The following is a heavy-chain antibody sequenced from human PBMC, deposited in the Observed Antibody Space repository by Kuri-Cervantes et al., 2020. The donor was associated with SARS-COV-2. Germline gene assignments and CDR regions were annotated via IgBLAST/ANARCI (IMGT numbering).Heavy chain of an antibody. CDR3: ARNLGAGDGYNRGFDY. CDR2: IIPMFGVI. Sequence: SVKVSCKASGGPFSKFTINWVRQAPGQGLEWMGGIIPMFGVISYARKFQGRVTITADESTSTSYMELGSLRSDDTAVYYCARNLGAGDGYNRGFDYWGQGILVTVSS. CDR1: GGPFSKFT. D-gene: IGHD5-24*01. V-gene: IGHV1-69*13. J-gene: IGHJ4*02.